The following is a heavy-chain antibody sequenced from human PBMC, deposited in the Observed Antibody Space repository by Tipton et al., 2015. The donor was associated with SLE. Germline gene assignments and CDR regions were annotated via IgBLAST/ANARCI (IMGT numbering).Heavy chain of an antibody. V-gene: IGHV4-59*11. CDR1: GGSINSHF. J-gene: IGHJ6*02. Sequence: LRLSCTVSGGSINSHFWTWIRQPPGKGLEWIGYIYYSGSTYYNPSLKSRVTISVDTSKNQFSLKLSSVTAADTAVYYWARDRGTPRYYHGVDVWGQGTTVIVSS. D-gene: IGHD3-10*01. CDR3: ARDRGTPRYYHGVDV. CDR2: IYYSGST.